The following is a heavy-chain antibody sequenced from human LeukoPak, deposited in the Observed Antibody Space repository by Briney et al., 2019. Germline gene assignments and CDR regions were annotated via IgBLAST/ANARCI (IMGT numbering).Heavy chain of an antibody. V-gene: IGHV4-34*01. J-gene: IGHJ3*02. D-gene: IGHD2-21*02. Sequence: SETLSLTCAVYGASFSGYYWSWIRQPPGKGLEWLGELAHRGITNYNPSLKTRVTISADTPTNPFSLKLSSVTAADTAVYYCAREVATLRGAFDIWGQGTMVTVSS. CDR1: GASFSGYY. CDR2: LAHRGIT. CDR3: AREVATLRGAFDI.